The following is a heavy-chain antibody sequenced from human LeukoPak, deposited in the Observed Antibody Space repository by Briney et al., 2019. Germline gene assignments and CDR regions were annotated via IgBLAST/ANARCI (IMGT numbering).Heavy chain of an antibody. CDR1: RYTFTRYV. Sequence: ASVKVSCKSSRYTFTRYVSSWVRQAPGQGLEWMGWISAYNGNTNYAQKLQGRVTMTTDTSTSTAYMELRSLRSDDTAVYYCARGGQYGDYRSGLYPWGEGTLVTVSS. CDR2: ISAYNGNT. V-gene: IGHV1-18*01. J-gene: IGHJ5*02. CDR3: ARGGQYGDYRSGLYP. D-gene: IGHD4-17*01.